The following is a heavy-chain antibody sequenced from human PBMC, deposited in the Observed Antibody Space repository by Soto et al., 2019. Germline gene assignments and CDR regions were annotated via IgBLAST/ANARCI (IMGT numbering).Heavy chain of an antibody. V-gene: IGHV4-34*01. CDR1: GWSFSCYY. D-gene: IGHD1-7*01. Sequence: SETLCLTCAVYGWSFSCYYWSWLSKTPGKGLEWIGEINHSGSTNYNPSLKSRVTISVDTSKNQFSLKLSSVTAADTAVYYCARVAANWNYVSYFDYWGQGTLVNVSS. CDR2: INHSGST. J-gene: IGHJ4*02. CDR3: ARVAANWNYVSYFDY.